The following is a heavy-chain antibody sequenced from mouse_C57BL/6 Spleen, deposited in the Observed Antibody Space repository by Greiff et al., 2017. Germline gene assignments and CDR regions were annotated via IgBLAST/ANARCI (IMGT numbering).Heavy chain of an antibody. CDR3: ARDRDYGSSYGPYYFDY. D-gene: IGHD1-1*01. Sequence: EVQVVESGGGLVKPGGSLKLSCAASGFTFSSYAMSWVRQTPEKRLEWVATISDGGSYTYYPDNVKGRFTISRDNAKNNLYLQMSHLKSEDTAMYYCARDRDYGSSYGPYYFDYWGQGTTLTVSS. J-gene: IGHJ2*01. CDR2: ISDGGSYT. CDR1: GFTFSSYA. V-gene: IGHV5-4*01.